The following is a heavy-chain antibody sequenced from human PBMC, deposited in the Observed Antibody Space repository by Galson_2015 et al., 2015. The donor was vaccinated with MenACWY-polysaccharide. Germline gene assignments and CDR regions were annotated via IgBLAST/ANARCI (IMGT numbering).Heavy chain of an antibody. J-gene: IGHJ3*02. V-gene: IGHV3-33*01. Sequence: LRLSCAASGSRFSHSGMHWVRQAPGKGLEWVAVIQHDGSNKVYADSVKGRFTISRDNSKNTVFLEMNTLGVEDTAVYYCAREGSRIVFHAFDIWGQGTMVTVSS. CDR3: AREGSRIVFHAFDI. CDR1: GSRFSHSG. CDR2: IQHDGSNK. D-gene: IGHD2-2*01.